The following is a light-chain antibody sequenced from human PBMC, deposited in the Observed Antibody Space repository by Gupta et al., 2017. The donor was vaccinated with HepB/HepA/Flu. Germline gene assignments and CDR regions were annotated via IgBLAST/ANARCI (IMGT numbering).Light chain of an antibody. V-gene: IGKV1-39*01. CDR3: QQTYNTPLI. CDR1: QSLNSF. J-gene: IGKJ4*01. Sequence: DIQMTQSPSSLSASVGDRVTITCRASQSLNSFLNWYQQKPGKAPKLLIYAASSLQSGVPLRFSGSGSGTDFTLTISSLQPEDFATYYCQQTYNTPLIFGGGTKVEIK. CDR2: AAS.